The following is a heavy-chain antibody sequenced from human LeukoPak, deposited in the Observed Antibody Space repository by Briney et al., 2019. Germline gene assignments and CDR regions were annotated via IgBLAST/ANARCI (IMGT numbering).Heavy chain of an antibody. CDR3: AKDIYRRVLFTSSIFRVTGAFDY. CDR1: GFTFSSYA. CDR2: ISGSGGST. V-gene: IGHV3-23*01. J-gene: IGHJ4*02. D-gene: IGHD2-2*01. Sequence: GGSLRLSCAASGFTFSSYAMSWVRQAPGKGLEWVSAISGSGGSTYYADSVKGRFTISRDNSKNTLYLQMNSLRAEDTALYYCAKDIYRRVLFTSSIFRVTGAFDYWGQGTLVTVSS.